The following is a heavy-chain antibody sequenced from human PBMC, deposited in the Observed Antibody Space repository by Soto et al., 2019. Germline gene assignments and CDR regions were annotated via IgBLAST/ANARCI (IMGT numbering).Heavy chain of an antibody. CDR1: GGTFSSYA. CDR2: IIPISGTT. J-gene: IGHJ6*02. CDR3: ARSQGCSYPLEIYYYYYYGMDV. V-gene: IGHV1-69*01. Sequence: QVQLVQSGAEVKKPGSSVKVSCKASGGTFSSYAISWVRQAPGQGLEWMGGIIPISGTTNYAQKFQGRVTITADESTSTGYMEVSSLRSEGTAVYYCARSQGCSYPLEIYYYYYYGMDVWGQGTTVTVSS. D-gene: IGHD2-15*01.